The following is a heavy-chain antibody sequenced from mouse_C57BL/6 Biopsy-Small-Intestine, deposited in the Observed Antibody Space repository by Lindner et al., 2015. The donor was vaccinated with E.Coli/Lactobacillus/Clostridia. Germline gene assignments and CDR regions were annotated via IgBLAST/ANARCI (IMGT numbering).Heavy chain of an antibody. V-gene: IGHV10-1*01. CDR3: VRQPYYGSSPYYAMDY. Sequence: VQLQESGGGLVQPKGSLKLSCAASGFSFNTYAMNWVRQAPGKGLEWVARIRSKSNNYATYYADSVKDRFTISRDDSESMLYLRMNNLKTEDTAMYYCVRQPYYGSSPYYAMDYWGQGTSVTVSS. D-gene: IGHD1-1*01. CDR2: IRSKSNNYAT. CDR1: GFSFNTYA. J-gene: IGHJ4*01.